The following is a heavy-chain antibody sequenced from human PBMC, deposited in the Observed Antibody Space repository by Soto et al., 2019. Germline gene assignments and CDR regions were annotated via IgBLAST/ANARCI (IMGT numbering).Heavy chain of an antibody. CDR1: RFSFCDSG. V-gene: IGHV3-30*18. CDR2: ISHDGSNQ. CDR3: AKETRSRAVTATRVNGMDV. Sequence: GGSLRISCAPSRFSFCDSGMHWVRKAQGKGLEWVAAISHDGSNQYYGVCVKGRFSISRDHSNNRLYLQMNNLKVEDSAIYYCAKETRSRAVTATRVNGMDVWGQGTTVTVYS. D-gene: IGHD2-21*02. J-gene: IGHJ6*02.